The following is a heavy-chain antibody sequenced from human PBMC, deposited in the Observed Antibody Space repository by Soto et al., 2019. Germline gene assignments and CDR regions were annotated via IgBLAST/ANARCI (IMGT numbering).Heavy chain of an antibody. CDR2: ISWNSGSI. J-gene: IGHJ3*02. CDR1: GFSVDDYA. V-gene: IGHV3-9*01. Sequence: SRRLACAASGFSVDDYAMHWVRQAPGKGLEWGSGISWNSGSIGYADSVKGRFTISRDNAKNSLYLQMNSLRAEDTALYYCAKDIGYYYDSSGYPWAFDIWGQGTMVNVSS. CDR3: AKDIGYYYDSSGYPWAFDI. D-gene: IGHD3-22*01.